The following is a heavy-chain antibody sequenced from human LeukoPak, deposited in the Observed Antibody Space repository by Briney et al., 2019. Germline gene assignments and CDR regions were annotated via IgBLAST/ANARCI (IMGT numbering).Heavy chain of an antibody. Sequence: GSLRLSCAASGFTFSSFAMTWVRQAPGKGLEWVSAISLSGGSTNYADSVKGRFTISRDNSKNTLYLQMNSLRAEDTAVYYCARARGSSYGLAYWGQGTLVTVSS. CDR2: ISLSGGST. J-gene: IGHJ4*02. CDR1: GFTFSSFA. D-gene: IGHD5-18*01. V-gene: IGHV3-23*01. CDR3: ARARGSSYGLAY.